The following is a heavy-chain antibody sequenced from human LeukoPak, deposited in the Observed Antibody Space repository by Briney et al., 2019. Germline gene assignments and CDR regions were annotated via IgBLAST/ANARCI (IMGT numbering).Heavy chain of an antibody. CDR1: VFTDSSKH. D-gene: IGHD1-26*01. CDR3: ARELREHGVFDI. Sequence: PGGSVTLSCAASVFTDSSKHMSWVRQARGEGLGWVSEIYSDGSTYNAASVKGRFSISRDNSKNTVYLQMNSLRAEDTAVYYCARELREHGVFDIWGQGAMVTVSS. V-gene: IGHV3-53*01. J-gene: IGHJ3*02. CDR2: IYSDGST.